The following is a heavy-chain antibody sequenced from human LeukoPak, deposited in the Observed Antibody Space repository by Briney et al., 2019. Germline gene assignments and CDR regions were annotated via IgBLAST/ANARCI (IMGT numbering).Heavy chain of an antibody. D-gene: IGHD3-9*01. Sequence: PSQTLSLTCTVSGGSISSYYRSWVRQPAGKGLESVGHISTSGSNNYNPSLKSRVTMLVEASTNQFSLKQINVTGADAAVVYFARIVRYFNWSQYDYWGQGTLVTVSS. CDR2: ISTSGSN. CDR1: GGSISSYY. CDR3: ARIVRYFNWSQYDY. J-gene: IGHJ4*02. V-gene: IGHV4-4*07.